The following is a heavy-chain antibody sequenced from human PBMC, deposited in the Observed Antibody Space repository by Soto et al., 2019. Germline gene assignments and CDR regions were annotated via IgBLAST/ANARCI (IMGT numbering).Heavy chain of an antibody. J-gene: IGHJ4*02. V-gene: IGHV3-33*01. CDR2: IWYDGSNK. D-gene: IGHD3-16*02. CDR3: ARAMITFGGVIGPFDY. Sequence: PGGSLRLSCAASGFTFSSYGMHWVRQAPGKGLEWVAVIWYDGSNKYYADSVKGRFTISRDNSKNTLYLQMNSLRAEDTAVYYCARAMITFGGVIGPFDYWGQGTLVTVSS. CDR1: GFTFSSYG.